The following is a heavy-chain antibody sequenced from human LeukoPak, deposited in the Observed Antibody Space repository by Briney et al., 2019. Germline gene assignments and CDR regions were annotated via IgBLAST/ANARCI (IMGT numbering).Heavy chain of an antibody. D-gene: IGHD3-16*01. Sequence: GASVKVSCKASGYTFTSYGTSWVRQAPGQGLEWMGWISAYNGNTNYAQKLQGRVTMTTDTSTSTAYMELRSLRSDDTAVYYCARVPPTDVGVGYMDVWGKGTTVTVSS. CDR1: GYTFTSYG. V-gene: IGHV1-18*01. CDR2: ISAYNGNT. J-gene: IGHJ6*03. CDR3: ARVPPTDVGVGYMDV.